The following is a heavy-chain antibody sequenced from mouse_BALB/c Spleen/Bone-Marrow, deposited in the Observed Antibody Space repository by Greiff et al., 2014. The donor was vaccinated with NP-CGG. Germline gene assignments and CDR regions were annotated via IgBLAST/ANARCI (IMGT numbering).Heavy chain of an antibody. CDR3: ARDENVGIYWYFDV. J-gene: IGHJ1*01. Sequence: EVNLVESGGGSVQPGGSLRLSCATSGFTFTDYYMSWVRQPPGKALEWLGFIRNKAKGYTTEYNASVKGRFTISRDNSQRILYLQMNALRAEDSATYYCARDENVGIYWYFDVWGAGTTVIVSS. V-gene: IGHV7-3*02. CDR1: GFTFTDYY. CDR2: IRNKAKGYTT.